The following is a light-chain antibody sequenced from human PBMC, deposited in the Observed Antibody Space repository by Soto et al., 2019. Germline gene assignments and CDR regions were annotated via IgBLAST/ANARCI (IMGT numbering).Light chain of an antibody. Sequence: QSALTPSASVSGSPGQSITISCTGTSSDVGGYNYVSWYQQHPGKAPKLIIYDVSNRPSGVSTRFSGSKSGNTASLTISGLQAEDEADYSCSSYTSTNSWVFGGGTKLTVL. CDR2: DVS. CDR3: SSYTSTNSWV. V-gene: IGLV2-14*01. CDR1: SSDVGGYNY. J-gene: IGLJ3*02.